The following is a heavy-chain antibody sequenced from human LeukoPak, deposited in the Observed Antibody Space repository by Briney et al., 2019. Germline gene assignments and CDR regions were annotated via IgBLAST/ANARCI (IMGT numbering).Heavy chain of an antibody. CDR3: ASGAYYPFAF. V-gene: IGHV1-18*01. CDR1: VDPFISYG. J-gene: IGHJ4*02. Sequence: ASVWLSCTRSVDPFISYGITWVRQAPGQGLEWVGWISAYNGHTQYGQNVQGRVTITTETSTTTAYLELRNLTSDDTAVYFCASGAYYPFAFWGQGTLVTVSS. D-gene: IGHD1-26*01. CDR2: ISAYNGHT.